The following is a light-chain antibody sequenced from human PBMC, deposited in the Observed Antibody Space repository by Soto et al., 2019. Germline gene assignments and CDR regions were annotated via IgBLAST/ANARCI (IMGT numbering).Light chain of an antibody. CDR1: QSVRNY. V-gene: IGKV1-39*01. J-gene: IGKJ1*01. Sequence: DIHRTQSQSPLSASFGDSVTITCRASQSVRNYLNWYQNKPGKAPKLLIYGASRLQTGVPSRFSGSVSGTDFTLTVSILQHEVFATYYCQKTYSSSWTFGQGTKVDIK. CDR3: QKTYSSSWT. CDR2: GAS.